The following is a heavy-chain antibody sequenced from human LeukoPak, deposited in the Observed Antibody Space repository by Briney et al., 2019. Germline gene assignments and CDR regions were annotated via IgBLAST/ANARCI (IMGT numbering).Heavy chain of an antibody. CDR2: MNPNSGNT. CDR1: GYTFISYD. V-gene: IGHV1-8*01. J-gene: IGHJ4*02. Sequence: GASVKVSCKASGYTFISYDINWVRQATGQRLEWMGWMNPNSGNTGYAQKLQGRVTMSRNTSITTAYMELSSLRSEDTAVYYCARGVGYNYVWERVGYPDYWGQGTLVTVSS. CDR3: ARGVGYNYVWERVGYPDY. D-gene: IGHD3-16*01.